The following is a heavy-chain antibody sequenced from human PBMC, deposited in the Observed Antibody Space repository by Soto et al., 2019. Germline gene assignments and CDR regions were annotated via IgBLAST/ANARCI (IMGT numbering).Heavy chain of an antibody. D-gene: IGHD2-15*01. Sequence: GGSLRLSCAASGFTFSSYGMHWVCQAPGKGLEWVSYISSSSSTIYYADSVKGRFTISRDNAKNSLYVQMNSLRAEDTAVYYCARAYCSGGSCHFDYWGQGTLVTVSS. CDR2: ISSSSSTI. J-gene: IGHJ4*02. CDR3: ARAYCSGGSCHFDY. CDR1: GFTFSSYG. V-gene: IGHV3-48*01.